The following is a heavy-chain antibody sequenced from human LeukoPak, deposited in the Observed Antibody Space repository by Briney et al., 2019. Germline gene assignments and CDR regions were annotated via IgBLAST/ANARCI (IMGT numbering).Heavy chain of an antibody. CDR2: IKYHGNNK. CDR3: ARDLGVPAALDF. Sequence: PGGSLRLSCTASGFTFSTYGMHWVRQAPGKGLEWGAFIKYHGNNKYYADSVKGRFTISRDNSKNTLYLQMNSLRPEDTAVYYCARDLGVPAALDFWGQGTLVTVSS. J-gene: IGHJ4*02. V-gene: IGHV3-30*02. D-gene: IGHD2-2*01. CDR1: GFTFSTYG.